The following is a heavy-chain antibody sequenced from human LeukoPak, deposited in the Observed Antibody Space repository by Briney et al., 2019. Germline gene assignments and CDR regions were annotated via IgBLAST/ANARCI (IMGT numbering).Heavy chain of an antibody. CDR1: GSTFSFYT. V-gene: IGHV3-21*01. J-gene: IGHJ4*02. D-gene: IGHD3-10*01. Sequence: GGSLRLSCADSGSTFSFYTMNWVRQAPGKGLEWVSSISSSSGHIHYADSVKGRFTISRDNAKNSLYLQMNSLRVEDTAVYYCAKEAYGSGEKMADYWGQGTLVTVSS. CDR2: ISSSSGHI. CDR3: AKEAYGSGEKMADY.